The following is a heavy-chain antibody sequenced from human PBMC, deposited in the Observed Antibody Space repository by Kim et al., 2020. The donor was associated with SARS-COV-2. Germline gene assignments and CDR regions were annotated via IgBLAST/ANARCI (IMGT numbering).Heavy chain of an antibody. D-gene: IGHD3-22*01. Sequence: SETLSLTCTVSGGSISSYYWSWIRQPPGKGLEWIGYIYYSGSTNYNPSLKSRVTISVDTSKNQFSLKLSSVTAADTAVYYCARDDDSSGYYKNAFDIWGQGTMVTVSS. CDR1: GGSISSYY. CDR2: IYYSGST. V-gene: IGHV4-59*01. J-gene: IGHJ3*02. CDR3: ARDDDSSGYYKNAFDI.